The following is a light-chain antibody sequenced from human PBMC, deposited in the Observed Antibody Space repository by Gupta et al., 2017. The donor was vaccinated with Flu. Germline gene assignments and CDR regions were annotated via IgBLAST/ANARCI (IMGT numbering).Light chain of an antibody. J-gene: IGKJ1*01. Sequence: DIQMTQSPSTLSASVGDSVSITCRASQTISSWLAWYQQKPGKAPRLLLYKASDLESGVPSRFSGSGSGTEFSLTISSLQPDDFATYYCQQYQGAPWRFGPGTKVEVK. CDR3: QQYQGAPWR. V-gene: IGKV1-5*03. CDR2: KAS. CDR1: QTISSW.